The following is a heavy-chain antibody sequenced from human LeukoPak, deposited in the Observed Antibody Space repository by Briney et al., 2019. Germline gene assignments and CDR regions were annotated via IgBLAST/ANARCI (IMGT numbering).Heavy chain of an antibody. CDR3: ARGSFLDP. CDR2: IYYSGST. CDR1: GVSISSYY. Sequence: PSETLSLTCTVSGVSISSYYWSWLRQPPGKGLEWIGYIYYSGSTNYNPSLKSRVTISVDTSKNQFSLKLSSVTAADAAVYYCARGSFLDPWGQGTLVTVSS. V-gene: IGHV4-59*01. J-gene: IGHJ5*02.